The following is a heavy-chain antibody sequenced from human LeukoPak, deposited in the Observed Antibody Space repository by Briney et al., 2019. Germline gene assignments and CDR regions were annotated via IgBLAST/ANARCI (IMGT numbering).Heavy chain of an antibody. CDR3: ARDLDGASNYFDY. Sequence: SETLSLTCAVYGGSFSGYYWSWIRQPPGKGLEWIGEINHSGSTNYNPSLKSRVTISVDTSKNQFSLKLSSVTAADTAVYYCARDLDGASNYFDYWGQGTLVTVSS. V-gene: IGHV4-34*01. D-gene: IGHD4-17*01. CDR1: GGSFSGYY. CDR2: INHSGST. J-gene: IGHJ4*02.